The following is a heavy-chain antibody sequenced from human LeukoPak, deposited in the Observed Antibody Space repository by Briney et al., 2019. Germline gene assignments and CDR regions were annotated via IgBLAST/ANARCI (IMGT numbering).Heavy chain of an antibody. CDR1: GGTFSSYA. V-gene: IGHV1-69*05. D-gene: IGHD3-10*01. CDR2: IIPIFGTA. CDR3: AAREGVLYYFDY. Sequence: SVKVSCKASGGTFSSYAISWVRQAPGQGLEWMERIIPIFGTAHYAQKFQGRVTITTDESTSTAYMELSSLRSEDTAVYYCAAREGVLYYFDYWGQGTLVTVSS. J-gene: IGHJ4*02.